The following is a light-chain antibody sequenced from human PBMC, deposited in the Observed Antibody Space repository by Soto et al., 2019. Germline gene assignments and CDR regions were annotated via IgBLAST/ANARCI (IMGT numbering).Light chain of an antibody. CDR3: QQYGSSSSWT. J-gene: IGKJ1*01. V-gene: IGKV3-20*01. Sequence: EIVLTQSPGTLSLSPGERATLSCRASQSVSNSYLAWYQQKPGQAPRLLIYGASTRASGIPDRFSGSGSETDFTLTITRLEPEDFAVYYCQQYGSSSSWTFGQGTKVEIK. CDR1: QSVSNSY. CDR2: GAS.